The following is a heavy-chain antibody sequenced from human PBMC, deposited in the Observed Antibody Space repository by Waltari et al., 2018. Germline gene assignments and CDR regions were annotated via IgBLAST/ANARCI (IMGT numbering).Heavy chain of an antibody. Sequence: EVQLVEAGGGRVKHGGSLGLSCEASGLTFSRYGMNWVGQAPGKGLECVSSIRSSSSYIYYAASVKGRFTISRDNAKNSLYLQMNSLRAEDTAVYYCARFLPDYYGMDVWGQGTTVTVSS. CDR1: GLTFSRYG. CDR3: ARFLPDYYGMDV. V-gene: IGHV3-21*01. J-gene: IGHJ6*02. CDR2: IRSSSSYI.